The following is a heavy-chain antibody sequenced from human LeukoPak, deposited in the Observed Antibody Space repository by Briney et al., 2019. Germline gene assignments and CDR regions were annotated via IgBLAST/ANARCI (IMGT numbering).Heavy chain of an antibody. CDR1: GYSFTSYW. CDR3: ARSYHFDY. CDR2: INPGDSDS. J-gene: IGHJ4*02. D-gene: IGHD1-26*01. V-gene: IGHV5-51*01. Sequence: GESLKISCTGSGYSFTSYWIGWVRQMPGKGLEWMGIINPGDSDSRYSPSLQGQVTISADKSTSTAYLQWSSLEASDTAMYYCARSYHFDYWGQGTLVTVSS.